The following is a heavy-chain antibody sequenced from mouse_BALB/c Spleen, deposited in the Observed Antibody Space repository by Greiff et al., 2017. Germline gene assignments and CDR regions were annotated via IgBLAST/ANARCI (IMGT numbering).Heavy chain of an antibody. D-gene: IGHD1-2*01. CDR1: GYSITSGYY. J-gene: IGHJ3*01. CDR3: ARGGDYGYPWFAY. V-gene: IGHV3-6*02. CDR2: ISYDGSN. Sequence: ESGPGLVKPSQSLSLTCSVTGYSITSGYYWNWIRQFPGNKLEWMGYISYDGSNNYNPSLKNRISITRDTSKNQFFLKLNSVTTEDTATYYCARGGDYGYPWFAYWGQGTLVTVSA.